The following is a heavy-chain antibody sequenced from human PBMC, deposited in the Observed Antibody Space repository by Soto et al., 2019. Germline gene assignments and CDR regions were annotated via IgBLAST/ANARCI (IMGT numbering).Heavy chain of an antibody. Sequence: ASVMVSCKASGYTFTRSGISWVRQAPGQGLEWMGWISTYNGDTNYAQTFQGRVTITRDTSASTAYMELSSLRSEDTAVYYCARSIVVVTALDYWGQGTLVTVSS. D-gene: IGHD2-21*02. CDR1: GYTFTRSG. CDR3: ARSIVVVTALDY. J-gene: IGHJ4*02. CDR2: ISTYNGDT. V-gene: IGHV1-18*01.